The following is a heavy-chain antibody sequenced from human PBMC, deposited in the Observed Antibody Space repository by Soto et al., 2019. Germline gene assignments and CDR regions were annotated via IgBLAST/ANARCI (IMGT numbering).Heavy chain of an antibody. CDR1: GDSVSSNSAA. D-gene: IGHD6-13*01. Sequence: PSQTLSLTCAISGDSVSSNSAAWNWIRQSPSRGLEWLGRTYYRSKWYSDYAVSVKSRITINPDTSKNQFSLQLNSATPEDTAVYYCTQAAGYISTWFFDSWAQGTLVTVSS. J-gene: IGHJ4*02. CDR2: TYYRSKWYS. CDR3: TQAAGYISTWFFDS. V-gene: IGHV6-1*01.